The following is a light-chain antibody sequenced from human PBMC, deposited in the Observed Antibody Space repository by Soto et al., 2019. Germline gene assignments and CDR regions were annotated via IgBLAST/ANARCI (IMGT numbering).Light chain of an antibody. Sequence: QSALTQPRSVSGSPGQSVTISCAGTSSDVGGYNYVSWYQQHPGKAPKVMIYDVTKRPSGVPDRFSGSKSGNTASLTISGLQAEDEADYSCCSYAGSHTYVVFGGGTKLTVL. CDR1: SSDVGGYNY. J-gene: IGLJ2*01. CDR2: DVT. CDR3: CSYAGSHTYVV. V-gene: IGLV2-11*01.